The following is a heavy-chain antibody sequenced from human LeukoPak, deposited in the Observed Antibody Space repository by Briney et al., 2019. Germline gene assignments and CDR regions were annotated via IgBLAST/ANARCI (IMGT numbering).Heavy chain of an antibody. CDR2: INHSGST. Sequence: PSETLSLTCAVYGGSFSGYYWSWIRQPPGKGLEWIGEINHSGSTNYNPSLKSRVTISVDTSKNQFSLKLSSVTAADTAVYYCARHRNYYDSSGYSSFGYWGQGTLVTVSS. V-gene: IGHV4-34*01. CDR1: GGSFSGYY. D-gene: IGHD3-22*01. CDR3: ARHRNYYDSSGYSSFGY. J-gene: IGHJ4*02.